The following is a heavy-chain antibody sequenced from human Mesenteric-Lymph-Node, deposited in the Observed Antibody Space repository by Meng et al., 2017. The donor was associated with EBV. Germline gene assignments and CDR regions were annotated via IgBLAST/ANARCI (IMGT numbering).Heavy chain of an antibody. Sequence: QVQLQQWGAGLLKPSETLSLPCAVYGGSFSGDYWTWIRQPPGKGLEWIGEINAGESTNYNPSLKSRVTMSIDTSKNQFSLKLSSVTAADTAVYYCARTIAGEYGDYVVPLDYWGQGTLVTVSS. CDR2: INAGEST. CDR3: ARTIAGEYGDYVVPLDY. J-gene: IGHJ4*02. CDR1: GGSFSGDY. V-gene: IGHV4-34*01. D-gene: IGHD4-17*01.